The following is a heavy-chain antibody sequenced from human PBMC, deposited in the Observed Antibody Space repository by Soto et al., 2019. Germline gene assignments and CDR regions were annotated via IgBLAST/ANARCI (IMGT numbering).Heavy chain of an antibody. CDR2: LYYNGST. D-gene: IGHD2-2*01. V-gene: IGHV4-61*03. CDR3: ARLKYFPLYFDY. Sequence: SETLSLTCNVSGGPINSPDYYWTWIRQSPGKGLEWIGYLYYNGSTHYNPSLKSPITMSLDTSKNHFSLKLSSVTAADTAVYYCARLKYFPLYFDYWGQGTLVTVSS. J-gene: IGHJ4*02. CDR1: GGPINSPDYY.